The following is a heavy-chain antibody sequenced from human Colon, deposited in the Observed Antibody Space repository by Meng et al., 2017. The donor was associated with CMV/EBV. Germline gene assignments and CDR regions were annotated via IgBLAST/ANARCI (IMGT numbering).Heavy chain of an antibody. CDR1: GVTFSDSV. Sequence: GGSLRLSCVVSGVTFSDSVMSWVRQPPGKGLEWVAAISSRGDKRDYADYVKGRFTISRDNFRHTVILQMSSMKVEDTAVYYCARGQFLHYFDDWGRGTLVTVSS. D-gene: IGHD2/OR15-2a*01. V-gene: IGHV3-23*01. CDR2: ISSRGDKR. CDR3: ARGQFLHYFDD. J-gene: IGHJ4*02.